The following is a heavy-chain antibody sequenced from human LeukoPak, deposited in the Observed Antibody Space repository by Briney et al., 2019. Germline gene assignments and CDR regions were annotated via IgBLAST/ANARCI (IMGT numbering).Heavy chain of an antibody. D-gene: IGHD3-16*01. V-gene: IGHV3-48*01. CDR3: AREGGPYGMDV. CDR1: GFTFSSYS. CDR2: ISSSSSTI. J-gene: IGHJ6*02. Sequence: GGSLRLSCAASGFTFSSYSMNWVRQAPGKGLEWVSYISSSSSTIYYADSVKGRFTISRDNAKNSLYLQMNSLRAEDTAVYYCAREGGPYGMDVWGQGTTVTVSS.